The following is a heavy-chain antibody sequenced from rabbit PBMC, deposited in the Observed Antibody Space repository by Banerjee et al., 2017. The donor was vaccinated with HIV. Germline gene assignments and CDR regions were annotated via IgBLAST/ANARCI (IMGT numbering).Heavy chain of an antibody. CDR3: ARGYYGTGIGLSL. J-gene: IGHJ4*01. D-gene: IGHD7-1*01. CDR2: IWAGTEVT. Sequence: QEQLEESGGDLVKPEGSLTLTCTASGFDFSNIYWICWVRQAPGKGLEWIGCIWAGTEVTHYASWAKGRFTISKTSSTTVTLQMTSLTAADTATYFCARGYYGTGIGLSLWGPGTLVTVS. V-gene: IGHV1S45*01. CDR1: GFDFSNIYW.